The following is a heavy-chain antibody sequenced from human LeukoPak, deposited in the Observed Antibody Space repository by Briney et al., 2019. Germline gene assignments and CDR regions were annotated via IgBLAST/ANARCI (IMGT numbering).Heavy chain of an antibody. CDR3: ARDRYCSSTSCYYYYGMDV. CDR2: ISAYNGNT. Sequence: SVKVSCKASGYTFTSYGISWVRQAPGQGLEWMGCISAYNGNTNYAQKLQGRVTMTTDTSTSTAYMELRSLRSDDTAVYYCARDRYCSSTSCYYYYGMDVWGKGTTVTVSS. D-gene: IGHD2-2*01. CDR1: GYTFTSYG. V-gene: IGHV1-18*04. J-gene: IGHJ6*04.